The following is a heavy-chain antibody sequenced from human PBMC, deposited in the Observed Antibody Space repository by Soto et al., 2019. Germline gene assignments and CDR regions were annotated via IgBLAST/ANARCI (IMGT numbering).Heavy chain of an antibody. J-gene: IGHJ4*02. CDR3: AGGRSYNPLGYSRGWLG. CDR1: GGSFSGYY. D-gene: IGHD6-19*01. Sequence: SETLSLTCAVYGGSFSGYYWSWIRQPPGKGLEWIGEINHSGSTNYNPSLKSRVTISVDTSKNQFSLKLSSVTAADTAVYYCAGGRSYNPLGYSRGWLGWRQGTLVTVSS. V-gene: IGHV4-34*01. CDR2: INHSGST.